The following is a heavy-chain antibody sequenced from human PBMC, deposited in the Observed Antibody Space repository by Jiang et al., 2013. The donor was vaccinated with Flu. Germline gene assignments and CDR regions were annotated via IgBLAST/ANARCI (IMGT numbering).Heavy chain of an antibody. CDR3: ARVGSDYYDSSGYYNWYFDL. CDR2: TYYRSKWYN. V-gene: IGHV6-1*01. CDR1: GDSXSSNSVA. Sequence: SLTCAISGDSXSSNSVAWNWIRQSPSRGLEWLGRTYYRSKWYNDYAVSVKSRITINPDTSKNQFSLQLNSVTPEDTAVYYCARVGSDYYDSSGYYNWYFDLWGRGTLVTVSS. D-gene: IGHD3-22*01. J-gene: IGHJ2*01.